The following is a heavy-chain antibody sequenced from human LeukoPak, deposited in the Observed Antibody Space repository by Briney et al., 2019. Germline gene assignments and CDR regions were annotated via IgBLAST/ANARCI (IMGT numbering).Heavy chain of an antibody. CDR2: ISYDGSNK. V-gene: IGHV3-30-3*01. Sequence: GGSLRLSCAASGFTFSSYAMHWVRQAPGKGLEWVAVISYDGSNKYYADSVKGRFTISRDNSKNTLYLQMNSLRAEDTAVYCCAREQTLWFGELLIDYWGQGTLVTVSS. CDR3: AREQTLWFGELLIDY. J-gene: IGHJ4*02. CDR1: GFTFSSYA. D-gene: IGHD3-10*01.